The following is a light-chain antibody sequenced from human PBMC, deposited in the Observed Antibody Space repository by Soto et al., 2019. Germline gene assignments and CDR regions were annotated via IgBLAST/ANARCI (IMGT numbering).Light chain of an antibody. CDR3: QQLKSFPRS. V-gene: IGKV1-9*01. CDR1: QGISSY. J-gene: IGKJ4*01. Sequence: IRMTQSPFSLSASVGDRVTITCWASQGISSYLAWYQQQPGKAPKLLIYAASTLQSGVPSRFSGSGSGTDFTLTISSLQPEDFATYYCQQLKSFPRSFGGGTKVDIK. CDR2: AAS.